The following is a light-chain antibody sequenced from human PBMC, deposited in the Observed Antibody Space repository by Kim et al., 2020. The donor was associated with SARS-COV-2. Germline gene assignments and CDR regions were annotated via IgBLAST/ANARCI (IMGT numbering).Light chain of an antibody. Sequence: VSPGQTARITCSGDALPNQYAYWYQQKPGQAPVLVIYKDSERPSGIPERFSGSSSGTTVTLTISGVQAEDEADYYCQSADSSGTWVFGGGTQLTVL. CDR2: KDS. CDR3: QSADSSGTWV. J-gene: IGLJ3*02. V-gene: IGLV3-25*03. CDR1: ALPNQY.